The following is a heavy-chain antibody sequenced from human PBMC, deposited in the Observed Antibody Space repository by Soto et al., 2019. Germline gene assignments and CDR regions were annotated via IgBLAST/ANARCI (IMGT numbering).Heavy chain of an antibody. V-gene: IGHV4-59*02. Sequence: SETLSLTCIVSGGSVSSYYWTWIRQPPRKGLEWIGYIYYSGSTNYNPSLKSRVTISIDTSKNQFSLKLSSVTAADTAVYYCSRVSVRGSEIDYWGQGTLVTVSS. CDR1: GGSVSSYY. CDR2: IYYSGST. CDR3: SRVSVRGSEIDY. J-gene: IGHJ4*02. D-gene: IGHD6-19*01.